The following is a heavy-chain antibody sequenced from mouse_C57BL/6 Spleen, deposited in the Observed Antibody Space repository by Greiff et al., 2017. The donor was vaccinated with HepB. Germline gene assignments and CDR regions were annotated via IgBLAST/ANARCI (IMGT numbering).Heavy chain of an antibody. CDR1: GYSITSGYD. CDR3: AREGDYYGSFDY. D-gene: IGHD1-1*01. Sequence: EVKLEESGPGMVKPSQSLSLTCTVTGYSITSGYDWHWIRHFPGNKLEWMGYISYSGSTNYNPSLKSRISITHDTSKNHFFLKLTSVTTEDTATYYCAREGDYYGSFDYWGQGTTLTVAS. V-gene: IGHV3-1*01. CDR2: ISYSGST. J-gene: IGHJ2*01.